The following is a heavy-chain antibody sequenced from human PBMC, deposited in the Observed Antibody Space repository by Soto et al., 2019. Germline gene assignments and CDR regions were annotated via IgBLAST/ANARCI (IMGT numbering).Heavy chain of an antibody. CDR2: INAGNGNT. CDR3: ARVPALGFDS. Sequence: GSVKVCCKASGDALTSDAMHSVRQAPGQRLEWMGWINAGNGNTKYSHKFQGRVTITRDTSARTAYMELSSVRSEDTAVYYCARVPALGFDSWGQGTLVTVSS. J-gene: IGHJ4*02. V-gene: IGHV1-3*01. CDR1: GDALTSDA.